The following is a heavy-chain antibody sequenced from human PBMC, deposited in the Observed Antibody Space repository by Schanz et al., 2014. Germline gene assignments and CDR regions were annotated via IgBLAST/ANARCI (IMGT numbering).Heavy chain of an antibody. CDR3: ARDPWVGEKDAFDF. J-gene: IGHJ3*01. CDR2: IYYSGTT. D-gene: IGHD3-10*01. Sequence: QVQLQESGPGLVKPSQTLSLTCTVSGDSITHFYWSWIRQSPGKGLEWIGSIYYSGTTNYSPSLNSRVTISLDMSKKSFSLNLSSVTTADAAVYYCARDPWVGEKDAFDFWGQGTMVTVSS. V-gene: IGHV4-59*01. CDR1: GDSITHFY.